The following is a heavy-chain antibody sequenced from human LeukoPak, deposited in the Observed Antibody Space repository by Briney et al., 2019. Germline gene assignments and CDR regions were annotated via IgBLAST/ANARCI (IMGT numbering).Heavy chain of an antibody. D-gene: IGHD3-22*01. Sequence: GGSLRLSCAASGFTFSSYAMNWVRQAPGKGLEWVSGISGTGGSKYYADSVKGRFTISRDNSKNTLYLQMNSLRVEDTAVYYCAKEVYYFDTSGLYSFAFDIWGQGTMVTVPS. CDR1: GFTFSSYA. CDR2: ISGTGGSK. J-gene: IGHJ3*02. CDR3: AKEVYYFDTSGLYSFAFDI. V-gene: IGHV3-23*01.